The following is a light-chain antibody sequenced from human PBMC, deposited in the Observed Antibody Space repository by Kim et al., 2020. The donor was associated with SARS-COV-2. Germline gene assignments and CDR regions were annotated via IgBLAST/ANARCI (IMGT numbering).Light chain of an antibody. CDR1: QSVSSH. J-gene: IGKJ1*01. CDR3: QQYNNWPPWT. V-gene: IGKV3-15*01. CDR2: GAS. Sequence: SPGEGATLSCRASQSVSSHLAWYQQKPGQAPRLLIYGASTRATGIPARFSGSGSGTDFTLTIGSLQSEDFATYYCQQYNNWPPWTFGQGTKVDIK.